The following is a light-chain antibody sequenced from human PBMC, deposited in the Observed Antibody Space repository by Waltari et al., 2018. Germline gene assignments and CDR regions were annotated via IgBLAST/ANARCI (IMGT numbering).Light chain of an antibody. Sequence: EIVMTQSPATLSVSPGEGATLSCRASQSVSSNLAWYQQKPGQTPRLLIYEASTRPTGIPARFSGSGSGTEFTLSISNLQSEDFAVYYCQQYNTWPPITFGQGTRLEIK. V-gene: IGKV3-15*01. CDR1: QSVSSN. J-gene: IGKJ5*01. CDR2: EAS. CDR3: QQYNTWPPIT.